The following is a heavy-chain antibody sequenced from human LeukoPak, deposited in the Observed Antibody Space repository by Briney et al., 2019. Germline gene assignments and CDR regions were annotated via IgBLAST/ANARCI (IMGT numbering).Heavy chain of an antibody. CDR2: INPNSGGT. CDR1: GYTFTGYY. D-gene: IGHD3-22*01. V-gene: IGHV1-2*02. J-gene: IGHJ4*02. Sequence: ASVKVSCKASGYTFTGYYMHWVRQAPGQGLEWMGWINPNSGGTNYAQKFQGRVTMTRDTSISTAYVELNSLRSDDTAVYYCARAYYYCSDYWGQGTLVTVSS. CDR3: ARAYYYCSDY.